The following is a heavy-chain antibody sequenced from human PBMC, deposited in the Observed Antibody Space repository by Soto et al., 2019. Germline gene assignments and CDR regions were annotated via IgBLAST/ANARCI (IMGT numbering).Heavy chain of an antibody. CDR3: ASISGSPGPFDY. Sequence: GGSLRLSCAASGLTFSSYGMHWVRQAPGKGLEWVAVIWYDGSNKYYADSVKGRFTISRDNSKNTLYLQMNSLRAEDTAVYYCASISGSPGPFDYWGQGTLVTVSS. CDR1: GLTFSSYG. V-gene: IGHV3-33*01. D-gene: IGHD1-26*01. CDR2: IWYDGSNK. J-gene: IGHJ4*02.